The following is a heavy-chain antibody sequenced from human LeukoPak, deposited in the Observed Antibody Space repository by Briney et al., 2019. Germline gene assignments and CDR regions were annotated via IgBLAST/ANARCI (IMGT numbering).Heavy chain of an antibody. J-gene: IGHJ5*02. CDR2: IIPIFGTA. CDR1: GGTFSSYA. Sequence: SVKVSCKASGGTFSSYAFTWVRQAPGQELEWMGGIIPIFGTANYAQKFQGRVTITADASTSTAYMELSSLRSEDTAVYYCARALTPRYYGSGSYSILYNWFDPWGQGTLVTVSS. D-gene: IGHD3-10*01. V-gene: IGHV1-69*13. CDR3: ARALTPRYYGSGSYSILYNWFDP.